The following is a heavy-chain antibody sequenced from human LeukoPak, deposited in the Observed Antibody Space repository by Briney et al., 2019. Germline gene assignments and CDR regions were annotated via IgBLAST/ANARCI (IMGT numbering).Heavy chain of an antibody. CDR2: ISSSSGYI. V-gene: IGHV3-21*01. J-gene: IGHJ4*02. CDR3: ARIGGNVVVITTQIDY. Sequence: GGSLRLSCAASGFTFSSYNMNWVRQAPGKGLEWVSSISSSSGYIYYADSVKGRLTISRDNAKNSLYLQMNSLRAEDTAVYYCARIGGNVVVITTQIDYWGQGTLVTVSS. D-gene: IGHD3-22*01. CDR1: GFTFSSYN.